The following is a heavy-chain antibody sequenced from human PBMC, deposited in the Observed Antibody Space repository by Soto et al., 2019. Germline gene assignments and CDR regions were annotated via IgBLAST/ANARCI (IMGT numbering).Heavy chain of an antibody. Sequence: VGSLRLSCAASGFTFSRYGMNWLRQAPGKGLEWVASISSSTSYVYYADSVKGRFSTSRDNAKNILYLEMYALRTEDTAVYYCARDPSEGRVGNWFESWGQGTLVTVSS. D-gene: IGHD2-2*01. CDR1: GFTFSRYG. J-gene: IGHJ5*01. CDR2: ISSSTSYV. CDR3: ARDPSEGRVGNWFES. V-gene: IGHV3-21*01.